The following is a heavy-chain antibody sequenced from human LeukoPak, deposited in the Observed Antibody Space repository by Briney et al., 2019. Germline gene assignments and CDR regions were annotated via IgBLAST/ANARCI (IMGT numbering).Heavy chain of an antibody. Sequence: GESLKISCKGSGYYFTNYWMAWVRQMPGKGLEYMGFIYPGENNIRYSPPFQGLVTISADKSINTAYLQWNSLKASDTAMYYCARHITTSSTSSHFDSWGQGTLVTVSS. CDR3: ARHITTSSTSSHFDS. CDR1: GYYFTNYW. V-gene: IGHV5-51*01. J-gene: IGHJ4*02. CDR2: IYPGENNI. D-gene: IGHD6-6*01.